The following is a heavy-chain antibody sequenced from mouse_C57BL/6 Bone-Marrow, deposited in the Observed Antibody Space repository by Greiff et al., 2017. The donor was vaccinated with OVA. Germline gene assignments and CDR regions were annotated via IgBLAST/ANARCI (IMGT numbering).Heavy chain of an antibody. D-gene: IGHD1-1*02. V-gene: IGHV1-81*01. Sequence: VQGVESGAELARPGASVKLSCKASGYTFTSYGISWVKQRTGQGLEWIGEIYPRSGNTYYNEKFKGKATLTADKSSSTAYMELRSLTSEDSAVYFCALLWVPRYAMDYWGQGTSVTVSS. CDR3: ALLWVPRYAMDY. CDR1: GYTFTSYG. CDR2: IYPRSGNT. J-gene: IGHJ4*01.